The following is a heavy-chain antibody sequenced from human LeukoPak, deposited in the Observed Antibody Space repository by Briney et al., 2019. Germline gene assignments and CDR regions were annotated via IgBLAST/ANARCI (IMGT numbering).Heavy chain of an antibody. V-gene: IGHV4-30-4*08. CDR3: ARVVEVPAASPGYFQH. CDR2: IYYSGST. D-gene: IGHD2-2*01. Sequence: SQTLSLTCTVSGGSISSGDYYWRWIRQPPGKGLEWIVYIYYSGSTYYNPSLKSRVTISVDTSKNQFSLKLSSVTAADTAVYYCARVVEVPAASPGYFQHWGQGTLVTVSS. CDR1: GGSISSGDYY. J-gene: IGHJ1*01.